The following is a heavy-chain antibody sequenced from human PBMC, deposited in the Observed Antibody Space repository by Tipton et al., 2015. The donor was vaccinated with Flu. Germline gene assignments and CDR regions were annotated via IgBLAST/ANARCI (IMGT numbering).Heavy chain of an antibody. J-gene: IGHJ4*02. CDR1: GGSISRSHYS. CDR2: IYYSGTT. V-gene: IGHV4-39*07. CDR3: ALSTTAHREFES. Sequence: TLSLTCTVSGGSISRSHYSWGWIRQPPGKGLEWIGNIYYSGTTYYNPSLKSRVTISVDTSKNQFSLRLTSMTAADTAVYYCALSTTAHREFESWGQGTLVTVSS. D-gene: IGHD1-1*01.